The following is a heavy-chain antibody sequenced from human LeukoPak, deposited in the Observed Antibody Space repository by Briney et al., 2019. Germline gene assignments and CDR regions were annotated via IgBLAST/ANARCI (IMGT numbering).Heavy chain of an antibody. Sequence: GGSLRLSCAASGFTFSSYAMSWVRQAPGKGLEWVSAISGSGGSTYYTDSVKGRFTISRDNSKNTLYLQMNSLRAEDTAVYYCARDLLRFILTGYFDYWGQGTLVTVSS. D-gene: IGHD3-9*01. CDR3: ARDLLRFILTGYFDY. CDR1: GFTFSSYA. CDR2: ISGSGGST. V-gene: IGHV3-23*01. J-gene: IGHJ4*02.